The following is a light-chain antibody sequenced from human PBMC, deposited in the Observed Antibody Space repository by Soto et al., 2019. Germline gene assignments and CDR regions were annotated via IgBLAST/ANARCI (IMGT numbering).Light chain of an antibody. V-gene: IGLV2-14*01. CDR2: EVT. CDR3: SSYAGNYTLL. Sequence: QSALTQPASVSGSPGQSIAISCTGTRSDVGAYNYVSWYQQHPGKAPKLMISEVTNRPSGVSDRFSGSKSGNTASLTISGLQAEDDADYYCSSYAGNYTLLFGGGTKLTVL. J-gene: IGLJ2*01. CDR1: RSDVGAYNY.